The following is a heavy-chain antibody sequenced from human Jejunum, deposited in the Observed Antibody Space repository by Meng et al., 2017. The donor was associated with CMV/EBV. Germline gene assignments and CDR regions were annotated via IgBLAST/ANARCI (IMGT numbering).Heavy chain of an antibody. J-gene: IGHJ4*02. Sequence: QLQLPAQGPGLLKPSRTLSLTCTVSGDSITGYYYNWIRQPAGKGLEWIGRVYTSGSTNYSPSLKSRVTMSVDTSMKQLSLKLTSVTAADTAVYYCARASNSAGWYGFDYWGQGTLVTVSS. CDR1: GDSITGYY. CDR3: ARASNSAGWYGFDY. V-gene: IGHV4-4*07. D-gene: IGHD6-19*01. CDR2: VYTSGST.